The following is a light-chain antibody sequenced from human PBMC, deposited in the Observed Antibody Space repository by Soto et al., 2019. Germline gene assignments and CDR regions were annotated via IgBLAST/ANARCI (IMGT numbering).Light chain of an antibody. Sequence: EIVLTQSPATLSLSPGERATLSCRASQSVGTYLAWYQHNPGQAPRLLIYDASNRATGIPARFSGSGSGTDFILTISRQEPEYFAVYYCLQRYNCPNTFGQGTKLEIK. CDR2: DAS. V-gene: IGKV3-11*01. CDR1: QSVGTY. CDR3: LQRYNCPNT. J-gene: IGKJ2*01.